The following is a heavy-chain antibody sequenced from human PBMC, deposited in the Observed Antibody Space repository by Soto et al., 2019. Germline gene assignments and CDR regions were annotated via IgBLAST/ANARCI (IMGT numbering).Heavy chain of an antibody. D-gene: IGHD2-15*01. CDR3: ARDGMVAATRSFDC. CDR1: GYTCTSYY. J-gene: IGHJ4*01. CDR2: INPNSGGT. V-gene: IGHV1-2*04. Sequence: ASVKVPCKASGYTCTSYYMHWGRKTPGQGLEWMGWINPNSGGTNYAQKFQGWVTMTRDTSISTAYMELSRLRSDDTAVYYCARDGMVAATRSFDCWGHGTLVTVSS.